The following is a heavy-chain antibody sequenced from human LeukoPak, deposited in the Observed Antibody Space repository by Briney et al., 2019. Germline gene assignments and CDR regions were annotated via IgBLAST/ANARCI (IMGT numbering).Heavy chain of an antibody. Sequence: GGSLRLSCAASGFTLSSYGMHWVRQAPGKGLEWVAIITYDGSNKYYADSVRGRFTISRDSSKNTLYLQMNSLRAEDTAVYYCAKLSPEYFQHWGQGTLVTVSS. V-gene: IGHV3-30*18. CDR3: AKLSPEYFQH. J-gene: IGHJ1*01. CDR2: ITYDGSNK. CDR1: GFTLSSYG.